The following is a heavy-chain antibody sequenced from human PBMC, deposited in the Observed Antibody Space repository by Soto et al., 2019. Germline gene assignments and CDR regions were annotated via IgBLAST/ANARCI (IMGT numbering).Heavy chain of an antibody. CDR2: ISTYNGNT. CDR1: GYTFTNYG. CDR3: ARTTVTASYYYMDV. J-gene: IGHJ6*03. Sequence: GASVKVSCKASGYTFTNYGFTWVRQAPGQGLEWMEWISTYNGNTKYAQKVQGRLTMTTDTSTSTANMELTSLRSDDSAVYYCARTTVTASYYYMDVWGKGTTVTVSS. V-gene: IGHV1-18*01. D-gene: IGHD4-17*01.